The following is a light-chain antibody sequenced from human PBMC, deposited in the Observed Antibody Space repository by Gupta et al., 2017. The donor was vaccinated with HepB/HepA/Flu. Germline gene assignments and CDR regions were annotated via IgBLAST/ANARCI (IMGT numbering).Light chain of an antibody. V-gene: IGLV3-21*02. CDR1: NIGSKS. Sequence: SSVLTQPRSVSLAPEQTARIPCGGNNIGSKSVYWYQQKPGPAPVLVVHDDSDRPSGIPERFSGSNSGNTATLTISRVEAGDEADYYGQVWDRSSDHWVFGGGTKLNVL. J-gene: IGLJ3*02. CDR2: DDS. CDR3: QVWDRSSDHWV.